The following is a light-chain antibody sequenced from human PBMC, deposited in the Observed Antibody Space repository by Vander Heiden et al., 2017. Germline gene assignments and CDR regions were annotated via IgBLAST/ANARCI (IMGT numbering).Light chain of an antibody. CDR2: QDN. CDR3: QAWDNTVI. J-gene: IGLJ2*01. Sequence: SYELTQPPSVSVSLGQTASITCSGDKLGDRYVCWYQQRPGQSPVLVIYQDNKRPSGIPERFSGSNSGNTATLTISGTQTMDEADYYCQAWDNTVIFGGGTKLTVL. CDR1: KLGDRY. V-gene: IGLV3-1*01.